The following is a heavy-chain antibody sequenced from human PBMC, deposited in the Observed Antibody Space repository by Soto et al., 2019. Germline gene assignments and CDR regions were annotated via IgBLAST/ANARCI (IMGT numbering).Heavy chain of an antibody. CDR1: DFSISSINSHLSNQY. CDR3: TTQGFGGLHGLVDV. V-gene: IGHV4-61*05. CDR2: ISNIGFT. Sequence: SELLSLTCTVSDFSISSINSHLSNQYCSWIRLSPGKGLEWIGYISNIGFTRYNPSLKSRVSISVDTSKNQFSLKLTSVTAADTAVYYCTTQGFGGLHGLVDVWGQGTTVTVSS. J-gene: IGHJ6*02. D-gene: IGHD3-10*01.